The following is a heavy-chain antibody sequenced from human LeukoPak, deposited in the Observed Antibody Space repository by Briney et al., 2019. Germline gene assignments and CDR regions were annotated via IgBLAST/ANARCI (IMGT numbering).Heavy chain of an antibody. CDR1: GFTFDDYG. CDR3: ARDLGYCSSTSCPIDY. Sequence: PGGSLRLSCAASGFTFDDYGMGWVRQAPGKGLEWVSGINWNGGSTGYADSVKGRFTISRDNAKNSLYLQMNSLRAEDTALYYCARDLGYCSSTSCPIDYWGQGTLVTVSS. CDR2: INWNGGST. D-gene: IGHD2-2*03. J-gene: IGHJ4*02. V-gene: IGHV3-20*04.